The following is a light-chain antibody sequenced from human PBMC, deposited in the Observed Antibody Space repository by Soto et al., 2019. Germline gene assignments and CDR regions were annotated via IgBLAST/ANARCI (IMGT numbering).Light chain of an antibody. CDR2: KVS. CDR1: QSLLNSDGNTY. J-gene: IGKJ3*01. V-gene: IGKV2-24*01. CDR3: MQVTQLPHT. Sequence: DIVLTQTPLSSPVTLGQPASISCRSSQSLLNSDGNTYLSWLHQRPGQPPRLLINKVSNRFSGVPDRFSGSGSGTDFTLKINRVEAEDVGVYYCMQVTQLPHTFGPGTKVDIK.